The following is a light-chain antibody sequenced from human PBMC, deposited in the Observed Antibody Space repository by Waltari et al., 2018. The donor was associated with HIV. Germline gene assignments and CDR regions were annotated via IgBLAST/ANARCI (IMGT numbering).Light chain of an antibody. CDR3: TSYAGSNNLV. V-gene: IGLV2-8*01. J-gene: IGLJ2*01. CDR2: EVF. CDR1: SSDVGGYNY. Sequence: QSAPTQPPSASGSPGQSVTISCTGKSSDVGGYNYVSWYQQHPGKAPKLMMYEVFKRPSGVPDRFSGSKSGNTASLTVSGLQAEDEADYYCTSYAGSNNLVFGGGTKLTVL.